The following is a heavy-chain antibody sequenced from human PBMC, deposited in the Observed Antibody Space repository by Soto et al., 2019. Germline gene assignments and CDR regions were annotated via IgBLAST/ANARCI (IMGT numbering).Heavy chain of an antibody. CDR1: GDSITGRGYY. CDR2: IYYNSNT. J-gene: IGHJ4*02. Sequence: QVQLQESGPGLVKPSQTLSLICSVSGDSITGRGYYWRWIRQHPGKGLEWIGYIYYNSNTYYRPSLRSRVTMSLDTSKNQFTLKLSSVTAADTAVYYCARGPSSLSLRKFFFDFWGQGSLVTVSS. V-gene: IGHV4-31*02. CDR3: ARGPSSLSLRKFFFDF. D-gene: IGHD6-6*01.